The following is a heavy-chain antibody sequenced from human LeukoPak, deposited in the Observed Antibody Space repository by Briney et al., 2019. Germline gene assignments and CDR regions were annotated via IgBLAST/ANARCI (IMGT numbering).Heavy chain of an antibody. Sequence: GGSLRLSCAASGFSFGDYSMNWVRQPPGKGLEWVSYISSSSSTIYYADSVKGRFTISRDNAKSSLYLQMNSLRAEDTAVYYCARQFGSGSYYPYYFDYWGQGTLVTVSS. D-gene: IGHD3-10*01. CDR2: ISSSSSTI. V-gene: IGHV3-48*04. J-gene: IGHJ4*02. CDR1: GFSFGDYS. CDR3: ARQFGSGSYYPYYFDY.